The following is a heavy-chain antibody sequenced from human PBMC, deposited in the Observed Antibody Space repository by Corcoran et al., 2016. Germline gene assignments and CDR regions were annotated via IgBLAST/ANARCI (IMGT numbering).Heavy chain of an antibody. D-gene: IGHD5-18*01. CDR2: IIPIFGTA. J-gene: IGHJ6*02. CDR1: GGTFSSYA. CDR3: AGEDSYGPDNGMDV. Sequence: QVQLVQSGAEVKKPGSSVKVSCKASGGTFSSYAISWVRQAPGQGLEWMGGIIPIFGTANYAQKFQGRVTITADKSTGTAYMELSSLRVEDSAVDYWAGEDSYGPDNGMDVWGQGTTVTVSS. V-gene: IGHV1-69*06.